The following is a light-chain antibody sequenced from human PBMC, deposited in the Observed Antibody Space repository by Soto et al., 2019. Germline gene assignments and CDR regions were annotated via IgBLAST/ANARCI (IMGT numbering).Light chain of an antibody. CDR2: EVS. CDR3: SSHAATSTYV. V-gene: IGLV2-14*01. Sequence: QSSLAQPASVSGSPGQSITISCTGTSNDVGGYNYVSWYQQQPGKAPKLIIYEVSHRPSGISNRFSGSKSGNTASLTISGLHVEDEADYYCSSHAATSTYVVGTGTKVTVL. CDR1: SNDVGGYNY. J-gene: IGLJ1*01.